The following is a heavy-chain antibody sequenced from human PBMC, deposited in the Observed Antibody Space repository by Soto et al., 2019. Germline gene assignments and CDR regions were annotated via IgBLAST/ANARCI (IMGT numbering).Heavy chain of an antibody. CDR2: IIPIFGTA. Sequence: QVQLVQSGAEVKKPGSSVKVSCKASGGTFSSYAISWVRQAPGQGLEWMGGIIPIFGTANYAQKFQGRVTITADESPSTAYMERSSLRSEDTAVYYCARDSRSGSYRYYYGMEVWGQGTTVTVSS. CDR3: ARDSRSGSYRYYYGMEV. D-gene: IGHD1-26*01. CDR1: GGTFSSYA. V-gene: IGHV1-69*01. J-gene: IGHJ6*02.